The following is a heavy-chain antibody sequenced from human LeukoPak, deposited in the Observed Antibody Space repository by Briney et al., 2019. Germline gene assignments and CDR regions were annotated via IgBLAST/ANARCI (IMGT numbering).Heavy chain of an antibody. CDR2: ISAYNGDT. V-gene: IGHV1-18*01. J-gene: IGHJ5*02. CDR3: ARDQDCSSTSCYHNWFDP. D-gene: IGHD2-2*01. CDR1: GYTFTSYG. Sequence: GASVKDSCKASGYTFTSYGISWVRQAPGQGLEWMGWISAYNGDTNYAQKLQGRVTMTTDTSTSTAYMVLRSLRSDDTAVYYCARDQDCSSTSCYHNWFDPWGQGTLVTVSS.